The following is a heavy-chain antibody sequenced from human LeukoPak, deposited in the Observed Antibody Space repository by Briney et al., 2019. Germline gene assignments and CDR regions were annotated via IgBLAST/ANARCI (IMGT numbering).Heavy chain of an antibody. CDR3: ARGSKTYYYDAGDYYYPSFLGY. J-gene: IGHJ4*02. CDR2: IHYGGST. CDR1: GGSISSSSYY. D-gene: IGHD3-22*01. V-gene: IGHV4-39*01. Sequence: SETLSLTCTVPGGSISSSSYYWGWIRQPPGKGLEWIGSIHYGGSTYYNPSLKSRVTISVDTSKNQFSLIRTSVTAADTAVYYCARGSKTYYYDAGDYYYPSFLGYGGQGTLVTVSA.